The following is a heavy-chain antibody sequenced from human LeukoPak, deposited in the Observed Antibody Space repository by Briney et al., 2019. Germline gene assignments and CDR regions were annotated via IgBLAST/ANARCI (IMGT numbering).Heavy chain of an antibody. D-gene: IGHD4/OR15-4a*01. Sequence: GGSLRLSCEASGFIFNNFAMSWVRQPPGKGLEWVASISGGGDTKYYADSVKGRFTFSRDNSKNSLYLQMNNPRAEDTAIYFCVKGGLNMATDPAGFSDYWGQGSLVTVSS. CDR2: ISGGGDTK. J-gene: IGHJ4*02. CDR1: GFIFNNFA. CDR3: VKGGLNMATDPAGFSDY. V-gene: IGHV3-23*01.